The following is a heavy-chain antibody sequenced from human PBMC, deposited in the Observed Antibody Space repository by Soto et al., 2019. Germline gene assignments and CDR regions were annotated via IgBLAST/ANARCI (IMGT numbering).Heavy chain of an antibody. CDR2: IYYSGST. CDR3: AREGHSSGWQGTFDY. CDR1: GGSISSYY. J-gene: IGHJ4*02. V-gene: IGHV4-59*01. Sequence: QVQLQESGPGLVKPSETLSLTCTVSGGSISSYYWSWIRQPPGKGLEWIGYIYYSGSTNYNPSLKIRVTISVDPCKNQFPLKLSSVTAADTAVYYCAREGHSSGWQGTFDYWGQGTLVTVSS. D-gene: IGHD6-19*01.